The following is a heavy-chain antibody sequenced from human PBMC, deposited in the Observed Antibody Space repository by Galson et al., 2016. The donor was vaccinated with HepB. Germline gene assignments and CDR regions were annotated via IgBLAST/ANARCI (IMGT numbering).Heavy chain of an antibody. D-gene: IGHD3-10*01. CDR1: GYTFIDYG. Sequence: SVKVSCKASGYTFIDYGISWVRLAPGQGLEWMGWISAYNGHTNYAQNLQGRVTLTRETSTTTAYMELRNLRSDDTAVYYCARSYYYGSGSNWFDPWGQGTLVTVSS. V-gene: IGHV1-18*01. CDR2: ISAYNGHT. J-gene: IGHJ5*02. CDR3: ARSYYYGSGSNWFDP.